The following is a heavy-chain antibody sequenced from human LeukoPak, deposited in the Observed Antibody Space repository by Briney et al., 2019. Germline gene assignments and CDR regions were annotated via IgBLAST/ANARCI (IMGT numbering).Heavy chain of an antibody. V-gene: IGHV3-23*01. CDR2: ISGSGGST. Sequence: GGSLRLSCAASGFTFSSYAMSWVRQAPGKGLEWVSAISGSGGSTYYADSVKGRFTISRDNSKNTLYLQMNSLRAGDTAVYYCAKDPIFSGSYGVFDSWGQGTLVTVSS. CDR3: AKDPIFSGSYGVFDS. J-gene: IGHJ4*02. CDR1: GFTFSSYA. D-gene: IGHD1-26*01.